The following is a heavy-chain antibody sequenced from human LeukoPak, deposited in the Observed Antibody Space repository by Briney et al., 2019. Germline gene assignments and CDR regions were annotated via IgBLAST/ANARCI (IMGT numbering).Heavy chain of an antibody. D-gene: IGHD3-10*01. CDR3: ARDSVDGSGTYYNDSPDY. CDR1: GYTFSSYG. Sequence: ASVKVSCKASGYTFSSYGISWVRQAPGQGLEWMGWISAYNGNTAYAQNLRGRLIMTTDTSTSTAYMELRSLRSDDTAVYYCARDSVDGSGTYYNDSPDYWGQGTLVTVSS. J-gene: IGHJ4*02. CDR2: ISAYNGNT. V-gene: IGHV1-18*01.